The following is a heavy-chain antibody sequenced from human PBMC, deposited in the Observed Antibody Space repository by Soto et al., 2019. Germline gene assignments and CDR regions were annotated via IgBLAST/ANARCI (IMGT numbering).Heavy chain of an antibody. Sequence: PSETLSLTCTVSGGSISSTSSYWGWIRQPPGQGLEWVACVDYSGSTYYKPSLKSRVTISVDTSKNQFSLKLSSVTAADTAVYYCARLPTGGMDVWGQGTTVTVSS. CDR2: VDYSGST. CDR1: GGSISSTSSY. V-gene: IGHV4-39*01. J-gene: IGHJ6*02. CDR3: ARLPTGGMDV.